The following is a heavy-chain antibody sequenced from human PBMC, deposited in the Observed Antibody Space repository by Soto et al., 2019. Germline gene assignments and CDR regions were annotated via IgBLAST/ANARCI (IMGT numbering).Heavy chain of an antibody. CDR3: ASSQKGYNYNYFEH. CDR1: GGSISGSYYY. V-gene: IGHV4-39*01. J-gene: IGHJ4*02. Sequence: AETLSLTCAVSGGSISGSYYYLGWLRQSPGRGPVWIGRGFYTGFSSYKPSLERRVAVSVDKSKNKFLLKVSAVTAADTAVYYCASSQKGYNYNYFEHWGQGALVTVSS. CDR2: GFYTGFS. D-gene: IGHD1-20*01.